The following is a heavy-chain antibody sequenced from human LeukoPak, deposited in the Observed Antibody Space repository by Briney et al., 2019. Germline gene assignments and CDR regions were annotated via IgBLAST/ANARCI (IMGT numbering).Heavy chain of an antibody. CDR3: ARIRYYYDSSGREYYFDY. J-gene: IGHJ4*02. Sequence: SGPTLVKPTQTLTLTCTFSGFSLSTSGMCVSWVRQPPGKALEWLALIDWDDDKYYSTSLKTRLTISKDTSKNQVVLTMTNMDPVDTATYYCARIRYYYDSSGREYYFDYWGQGTLVTVSS. CDR1: GFSLSTSGMC. D-gene: IGHD3-22*01. V-gene: IGHV2-70*20. CDR2: IDWDDDK.